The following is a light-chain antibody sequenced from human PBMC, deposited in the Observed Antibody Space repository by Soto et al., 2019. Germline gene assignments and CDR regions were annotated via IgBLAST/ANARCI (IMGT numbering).Light chain of an antibody. V-gene: IGKV3-15*01. CDR2: DAS. Sequence: EIVMTQSPATLSGSPGERATVFCRASQSVSSRLAWYQQKPAQAPRLLIYDASTRAAGIPARFSGSGSGTEFTLTISSLQSEDFAVYYCQQYKNWPPEYTFGQGTKLEIK. J-gene: IGKJ2*01. CDR3: QQYKNWPPEYT. CDR1: QSVSSR.